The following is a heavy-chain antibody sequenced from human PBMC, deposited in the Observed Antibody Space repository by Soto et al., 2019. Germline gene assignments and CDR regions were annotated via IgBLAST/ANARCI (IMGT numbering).Heavy chain of an antibody. D-gene: IGHD3-10*01. Sequence: WTWIRQPPGKRLEWVAYIFHTGNTNYNPSLKSRVTISVDTSKNQFSLKLRSVTPADTAVYYCAALDGALDYWGPGTLVTVSS. V-gene: IGHV4-59*01. CDR2: IFHTGNT. CDR3: AALDGALDY. J-gene: IGHJ4*02.